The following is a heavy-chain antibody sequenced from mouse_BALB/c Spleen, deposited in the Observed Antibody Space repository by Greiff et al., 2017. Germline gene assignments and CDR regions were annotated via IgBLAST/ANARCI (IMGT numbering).Heavy chain of an antibody. CDR3: ARTLGDYAMDY. J-gene: IGHJ4*01. Sequence: EVKLVESGGGLVQPGGSRKLSCAASGFTFSSFGMHWVRQAPEKGLEWVAYISSGSSTIYYADTVKGRFTISRDNPKNTLFLQMTSLRSEDTAMYYCARTLGDYAMDYWGQGTSVTVSS. CDR1: GFTFSSFG. V-gene: IGHV5-17*02. CDR2: ISSGSSTI.